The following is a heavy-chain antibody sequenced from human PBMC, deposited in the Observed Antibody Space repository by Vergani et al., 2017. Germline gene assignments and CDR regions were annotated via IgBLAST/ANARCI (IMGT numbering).Heavy chain of an antibody. D-gene: IGHD1-14*01. J-gene: IGHJ3*02. CDR3: ARLKVYDAGAFDI. CDR1: GFTFSSYS. V-gene: IGHV3-21*01. CDR2: ISSSSSYI. Sequence: EVQLVESGGDLVKPGGSLRLSCAASGFTFSSYSMNWVRQAPGKGLEWVSSISSSSSYIYYADSVKGRFTISRDNAKNSLYLQMNSLRAEDTAVYYCARLKVYDAGAFDIWGQGTMVTVSS.